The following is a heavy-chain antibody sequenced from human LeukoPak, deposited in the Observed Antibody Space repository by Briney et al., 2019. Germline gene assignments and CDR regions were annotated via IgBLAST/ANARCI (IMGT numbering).Heavy chain of an antibody. CDR2: IYYSGTT. CDR1: GGSISSYY. D-gene: IGHD3-22*01. CDR3: ARDHGGYYNDY. J-gene: IGHJ4*02. V-gene: IGHV4-59*01. Sequence: SETLSLTCTVSGGSISSYYWSWIRQPPGKGLEWIGYIYYSGTTSYNPSLKSRVTISVDASKNQFSLKLSSVTAADTAVYFCARDHGGYYNDYWGQGTLVTVSS.